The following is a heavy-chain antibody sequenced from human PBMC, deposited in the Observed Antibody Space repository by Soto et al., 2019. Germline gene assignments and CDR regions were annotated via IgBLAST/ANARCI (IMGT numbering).Heavy chain of an antibody. V-gene: IGHV1-18*01. CDR3: ARVRRSEDYYDILTGYLVLGPSGWFDP. CDR2: ISAYNGNT. J-gene: IGHJ5*02. CDR1: GYTFTSYG. D-gene: IGHD3-9*01. Sequence: ASVKVSCKASGYTFTSYGISWVRQAPGQGIEWMGWISAYNGNTNYAQKLQGRVTMTTDTSTSTAYMELRSLRSDDTAVYYCARVRRSEDYYDILTGYLVLGPSGWFDPWGQGTLVTVSS.